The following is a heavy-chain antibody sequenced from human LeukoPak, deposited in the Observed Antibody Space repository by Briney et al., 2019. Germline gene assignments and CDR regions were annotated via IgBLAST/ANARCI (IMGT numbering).Heavy chain of an antibody. CDR2: IITSNGYT. Sequence: ASVKVSCKGSGYTFTNFGISWVRQAPGQGLEWMGWIITSNGYTEYAQTLQGRVTMTRNTSISTAYMELSSLRSEDTAVYYCARGGIAAAGRGDYWGQGTLVTVSS. CDR3: ARGGIAAAGRGDY. J-gene: IGHJ4*02. CDR1: GYTFTNFG. V-gene: IGHV1-8*01. D-gene: IGHD6-13*01.